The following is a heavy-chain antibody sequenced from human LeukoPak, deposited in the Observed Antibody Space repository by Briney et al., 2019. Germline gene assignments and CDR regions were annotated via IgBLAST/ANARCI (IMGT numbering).Heavy chain of an antibody. CDR2: IYYSGST. V-gene: IGHV4-39*01. D-gene: IGHD6-6*01. J-gene: IGHJ4*02. Sequence: SETLSLTCTVSGGSISSSSYYWGWIRQPPGKGLEWIGSIYYSGSTYYNPSLKSRVTISVDTSKNQFSLKLSSVTAADTAVYYCARRSSSFDAWGQGTLVTVSS. CDR3: ARRSSSFDA. CDR1: GGSISSSSYY.